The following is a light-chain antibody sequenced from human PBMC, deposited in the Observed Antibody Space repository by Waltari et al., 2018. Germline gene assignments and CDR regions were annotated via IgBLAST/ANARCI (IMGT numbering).Light chain of an antibody. CDR1: HGISSY. CDR3: QQHNSYPLT. Sequence: DSQLTQSPSPQSASVGDRVNITCRASHGISSYLAWYQQKPGQAPKLLIYAASTLQSGVPDRFSGSGSGTEFTLTISSLQPEDLAAYYCQQHNSYPLTFGGGTKVEIK. J-gene: IGKJ4*01. V-gene: IGKV1-9*01. CDR2: AAS.